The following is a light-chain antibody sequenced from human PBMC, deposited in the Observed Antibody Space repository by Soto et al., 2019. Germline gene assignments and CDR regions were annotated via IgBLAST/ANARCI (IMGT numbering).Light chain of an antibody. J-gene: IGKJ1*01. CDR2: DAS. CDR3: QQYNSYPWT. V-gene: IGKV1-5*01. CDR1: QSISSW. Sequence: QIPQSPSTLSASVGDRVPITCRAIQSISSWLAWYQQKPGKAPKLLIYDASSRESGVPARFSGSGSGTEFTLTISSLQPEDFATYYCQQYNSYPWTFGPGTKVDIK.